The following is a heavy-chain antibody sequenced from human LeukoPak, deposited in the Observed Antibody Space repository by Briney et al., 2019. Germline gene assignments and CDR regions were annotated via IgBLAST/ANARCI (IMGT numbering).Heavy chain of an antibody. CDR1: GGSFSGYY. Sequence: PSETLSLTCAVYGGSFSGYYWSWIRQPPGKGLEWNGEINHSGSTNYNPSLKSRVTISVDTSKNQFSLKVNSVTAADTAVYYCARGAPYSGSGSYYNYWGQGTLVTVSS. V-gene: IGHV4-34*01. J-gene: IGHJ4*02. D-gene: IGHD3-10*01. CDR3: ARGAPYSGSGSYYNY. CDR2: INHSGST.